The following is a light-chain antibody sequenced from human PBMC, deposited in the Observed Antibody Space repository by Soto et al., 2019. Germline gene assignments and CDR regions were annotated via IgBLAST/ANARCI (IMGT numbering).Light chain of an antibody. CDR1: QNANIN. J-gene: IGKJ3*01. CDR3: LQYNNWPPFT. Sequence: EIVMTQSPATLSVSPGGGPTLPCRPGQNANINLAWYQQKPGQPPRLLIYDASTRPTGIPARFSGSGSGTEFTLTINSLQSEDFAVYYCLQYNNWPPFTFGPGTKVDIK. CDR2: DAS. V-gene: IGKV3-15*01.